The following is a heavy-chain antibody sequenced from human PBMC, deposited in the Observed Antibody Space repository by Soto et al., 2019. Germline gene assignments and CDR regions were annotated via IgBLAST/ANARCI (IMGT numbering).Heavy chain of an antibody. J-gene: IGHJ5*02. CDR2: IYTSGST. D-gene: IGHD3-22*01. Sequence: SLTCTVSGGSISSYYWSWIRQPAGKGLEWIGRIYTSGSTNYNPSLKSRVTMSVDTSKNQFSLKLSSVTAADTAVYYCARERHYYDSSGYSLRYWFDPWGQGTLVTVSS. CDR3: ARERHYYDSSGYSLRYWFDP. V-gene: IGHV4-4*07. CDR1: GGSISSYY.